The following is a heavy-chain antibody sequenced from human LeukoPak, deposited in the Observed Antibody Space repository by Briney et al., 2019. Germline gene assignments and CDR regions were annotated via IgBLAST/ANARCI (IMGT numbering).Heavy chain of an antibody. CDR2: IYYSGST. V-gene: IGHV4-59*08. CDR3: ARQVLAVAGLDY. CDR1: GGSISSYY. J-gene: IGHJ4*02. Sequence: SETLSLTCTVSGGSISSYYWSWIRQPPGKGLEWIGYIYYSGSTNYNPFLKSRVTISVDTSKNQFSLKLSSVTAADTAVYYCARQVLAVAGLDYWGQGTLVTVSS. D-gene: IGHD6-19*01.